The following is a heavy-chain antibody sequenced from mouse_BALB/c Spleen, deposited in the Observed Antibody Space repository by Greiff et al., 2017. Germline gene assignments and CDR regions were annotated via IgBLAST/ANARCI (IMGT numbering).Heavy chain of an antibody. CDR2: IWAGGST. Sequence: VKLMESGPGLVAPSQSLSITCTVSGFSLTSYGVHWVRQPPGKGLEWLGVIWAGGSTNYNSALMSRLSISKDNSKSQVFLKMNSLQTDDTAMYYCARDRGNRYYFDYWGQGTTLTVSS. V-gene: IGHV2-9*02. J-gene: IGHJ2*01. D-gene: IGHD2-1*01. CDR1: GFSLTSYG. CDR3: ARDRGNRYYFDY.